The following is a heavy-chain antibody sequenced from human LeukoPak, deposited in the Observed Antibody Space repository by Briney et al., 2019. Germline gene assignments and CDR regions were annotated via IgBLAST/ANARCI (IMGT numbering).Heavy chain of an antibody. V-gene: IGHV1-46*01. CDR3: VGGAPNWGFDY. CDR1: GYTLTSYY. D-gene: IGHD7-27*01. J-gene: IGHJ4*02. CDR2: INPSGGST. Sequence: ASVKVSCKASGYTLTSYYMHWVRQAPGQGLEWMGIINPSGGSTSYAQKFQGRVTMTRNTSISTAYMELTSLRSEDTAVYYCVGGAPNWGFDYWGQGTLVTVSS.